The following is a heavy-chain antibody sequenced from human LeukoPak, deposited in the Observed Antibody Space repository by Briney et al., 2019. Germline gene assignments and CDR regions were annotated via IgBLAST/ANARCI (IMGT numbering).Heavy chain of an antibody. Sequence: SETLSLTCAVYGGSFSGYYWSWIRQPPGEGLEWIGEINHSGSTNYNPSLKSRVTISVDTSKNQFSLKLSSVTAADTAVYYCARGGGYCSGGSCYYFDYWGQGTLVTVSS. J-gene: IGHJ4*02. CDR1: GGSFSGYY. V-gene: IGHV4-34*01. CDR2: INHSGST. CDR3: ARGGGYCSGGSCYYFDY. D-gene: IGHD2-15*01.